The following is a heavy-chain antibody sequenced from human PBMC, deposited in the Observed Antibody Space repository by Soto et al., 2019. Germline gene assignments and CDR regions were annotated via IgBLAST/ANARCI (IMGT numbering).Heavy chain of an antibody. D-gene: IGHD2-15*01. CDR1: GGAISSGDYY. CDR2: IYYSGST. J-gene: IGHJ1*01. CDR3: ARRPQDCSGGRCYLYFHH. V-gene: IGHV4-30-4*01. Sequence: SETLCLTCTVSGGAISSGDYYWSWIRQPTGKGLEWIGYIYYSGSTYYNQTLKSRVTISVDTSKNQFSLKLSSVTAADTAVYYCARRPQDCSGGRCYLYFHHWGQGTLVTVS.